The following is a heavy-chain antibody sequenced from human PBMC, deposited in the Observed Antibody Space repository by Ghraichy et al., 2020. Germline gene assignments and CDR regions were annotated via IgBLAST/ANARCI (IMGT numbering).Heavy chain of an antibody. J-gene: IGHJ6*02. CDR2: TYYRSKWYN. Sequence: SQTLSLTCAISGDSVSSNSAAWNWIRQSPSRGLEWLGRTYYRSKWYNDYAVSVKSRITINPDTSKNQFSLQLNSVTPEDTAVYYCARDHTIAAPYFAVSYGMDVWGQGTTVTVSS. V-gene: IGHV6-1*01. CDR3: ARDHTIAAPYFAVSYGMDV. CDR1: GDSVSSNSAA. D-gene: IGHD6-13*01.